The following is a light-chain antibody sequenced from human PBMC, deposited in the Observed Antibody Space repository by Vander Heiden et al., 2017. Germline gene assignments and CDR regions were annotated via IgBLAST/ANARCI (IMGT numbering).Light chain of an antibody. CDR3: QAWDTNTVV. CDR2: DDR. V-gene: IGLV3-1*01. CDR1: KLGDKY. J-gene: IGLJ2*01. Sequence: SYELTQPPSVSVSPGQTASVTCSGDKLGDKYAHWYQQKPGQSPVLVLYDDRKRPSGIPERFSGSNSGNTATLTISGTQAMDEADYYCQAWDTNTVVFGGGTRLTVL.